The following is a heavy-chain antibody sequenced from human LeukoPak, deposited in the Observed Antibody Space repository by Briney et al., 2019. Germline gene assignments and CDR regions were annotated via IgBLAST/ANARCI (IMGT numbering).Heavy chain of an antibody. CDR1: GFTFSSYA. Sequence: QPGGSLRLSCAASGFTFSSYAMSWVRQAPGKGLEWVSGISNSGGSTYYADSVKGRFTISRDNSKNTLYLQMNSLRAEDTAVYYRARDRGPGYSYGVLDYWGQGTLVTVFS. CDR3: ARDRGPGYSYGVLDY. CDR2: ISNSGGST. D-gene: IGHD5-18*01. J-gene: IGHJ4*02. V-gene: IGHV3-23*01.